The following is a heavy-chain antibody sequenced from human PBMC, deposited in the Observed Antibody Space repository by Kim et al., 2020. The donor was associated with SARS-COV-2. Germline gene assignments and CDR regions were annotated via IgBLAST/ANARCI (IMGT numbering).Heavy chain of an antibody. CDR2: IYYSGST. Sequence: SETLSLTCTVSGGSISSSSYYWGWIRQPPGKGLEWIGSIYYSGSTYYNPSLKSRVTISVDTSKNQFSLKLSSVTAADTAVYYCARAIVVTSDAFDIWGQGTMVTVSS. CDR3: ARAIVVTSDAFDI. V-gene: IGHV4-39*01. D-gene: IGHD5-12*01. J-gene: IGHJ3*02. CDR1: GGSISSSSYY.